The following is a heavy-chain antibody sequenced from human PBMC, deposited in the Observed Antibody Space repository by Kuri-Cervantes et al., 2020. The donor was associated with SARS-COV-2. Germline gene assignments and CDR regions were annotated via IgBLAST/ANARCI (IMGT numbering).Heavy chain of an antibody. CDR3: AIDVKYDFWSGSPYYYYYMDV. CDR1: GFTFNTYS. Sequence: GGSLRLSCAASGFTFNTYSMDWVRLAPGKGLEWLAYISKGSDTIYYADSVKGRFTISRDNAKNSLYLQMNSLRAEDTALYYCAIDVKYDFWSGSPYYYYYMDVWGKGTTVTVSS. J-gene: IGHJ6*03. D-gene: IGHD3-3*01. V-gene: IGHV3-48*01. CDR2: ISKGSDTI.